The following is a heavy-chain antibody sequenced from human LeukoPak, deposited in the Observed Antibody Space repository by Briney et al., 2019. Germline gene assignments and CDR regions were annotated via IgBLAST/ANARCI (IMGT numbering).Heavy chain of an antibody. J-gene: IGHJ5*02. CDR1: GDSISSSSYY. Sequence: SETLSLTCTVSGDSISSSSYYWAWIRQPPGKGLEWIGSIYYSGATYYNPSLKSRVTISRDTSKNQFSLKLTSVTATDTAVYYCARHLLPTFNWIDPWGQGTLVTVSS. D-gene: IGHD2-15*01. V-gene: IGHV4-39*01. CDR3: ARHLLPTFNWIDP. CDR2: IYYSGAT.